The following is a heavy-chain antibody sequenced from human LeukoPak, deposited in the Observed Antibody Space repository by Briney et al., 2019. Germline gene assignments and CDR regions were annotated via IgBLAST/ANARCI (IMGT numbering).Heavy chain of an antibody. D-gene: IGHD1-1*01. Sequence: PGGSLRLSCAVSGFTFSSHWMFWVRQVPGKGLEWVSQINNDGSATTYADSVKGRFTISRDNAKNTLYLQMNSLRAEDTAVYFCARHYQLDCWGQGTLVIVSS. CDR2: INNDGSAT. CDR3: ARHYQLDC. CDR1: GFTFSSHW. J-gene: IGHJ1*01. V-gene: IGHV3-74*01.